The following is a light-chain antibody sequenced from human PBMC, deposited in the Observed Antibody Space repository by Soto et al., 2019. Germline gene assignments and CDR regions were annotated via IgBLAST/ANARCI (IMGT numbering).Light chain of an antibody. Sequence: EIVMTQSPATLSVSPGERATLSCRASQSVNSHLAWYQQKPGQAPRLLIYGASSRATGIPDRFSGSGSGTDFTLTISRLEPEDFAVYYCQQYGSSPRTFGQGTKVDIK. V-gene: IGKV3-20*01. J-gene: IGKJ1*01. CDR3: QQYGSSPRT. CDR2: GAS. CDR1: QSVNSH.